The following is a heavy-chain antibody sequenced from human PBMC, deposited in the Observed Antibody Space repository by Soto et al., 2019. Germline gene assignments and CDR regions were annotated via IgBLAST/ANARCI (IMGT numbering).Heavy chain of an antibody. J-gene: IGHJ6*02. D-gene: IGHD6-13*01. V-gene: IGHV3-53*01. Sequence: PGGSLRLSCAASGFTVSSTYMTWVRQAPGKGLEWVSVIYGGLTTSYADSVKGRFTISRDNSKNTGFLQMNSLRGEDTAVYYCARDRIEAAGTPRFNYYYGMDVWGQGTTVTVSS. CDR1: GFTVSSTY. CDR3: ARDRIEAAGTPRFNYYYGMDV. CDR2: IYGGLTT.